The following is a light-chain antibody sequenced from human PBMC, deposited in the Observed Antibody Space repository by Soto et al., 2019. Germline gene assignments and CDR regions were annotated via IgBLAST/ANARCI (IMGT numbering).Light chain of an antibody. V-gene: IGKV3-20*01. CDR1: QSIFSPY. CDR3: QHFGNSQYT. CDR2: STS. Sequence: IVLTQSPATLSLSPGKGATLSCRASQSIFSPYLAWYQQIPGQAPRLLIYSTSTRATGVPDRFSGSGSGTDFTLTIRRLEPGDFAVYYCQHFGNSQYTFGQGTKLEIK. J-gene: IGKJ2*01.